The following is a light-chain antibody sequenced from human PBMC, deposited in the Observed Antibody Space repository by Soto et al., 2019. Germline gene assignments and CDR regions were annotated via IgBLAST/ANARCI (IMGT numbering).Light chain of an antibody. J-gene: IGKJ4*01. Sequence: EIVLTQSPATLSLSPGERATLSCRASQSINRHLAWYRQKPGQAPRLLIYDASNRATGIPARFSGSGSGTDFTLTISSLEPEDFAVYYCQQRSNWPALTFGGGTRWIS. CDR3: QQRSNWPALT. V-gene: IGKV3-11*01. CDR2: DAS. CDR1: QSINRH.